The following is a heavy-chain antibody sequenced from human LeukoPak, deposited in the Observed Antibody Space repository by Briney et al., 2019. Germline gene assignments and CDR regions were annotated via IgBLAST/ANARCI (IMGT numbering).Heavy chain of an antibody. CDR1: GFTFSSYS. CDR2: ISSSSSYI. D-gene: IGHD3-10*01. Sequence: GGSLRLSCAASGFTFSSYSMNWVRQAPGKGLEWVSSISSSSSYIYYADSVKGRFTISRDNAKNSLYLQMNSLRAEDTAVYYCARGGSGSHSTFMGMDVWGQGTTVTVSS. CDR3: ARGGSGSHSTFMGMDV. J-gene: IGHJ6*02. V-gene: IGHV3-21*01.